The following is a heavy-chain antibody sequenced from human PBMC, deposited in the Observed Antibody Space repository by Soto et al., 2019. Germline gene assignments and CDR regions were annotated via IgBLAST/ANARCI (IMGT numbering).Heavy chain of an antibody. CDR2: INPSGGST. CDR1: GYTFTSYY. CDR3: AGPSGYDPRSYYYYYMDV. J-gene: IGHJ6*03. V-gene: IGHV1-46*01. Sequence: QVQLVQSGAEVKKPGASVKVSCKASGYTFTSYYMHWVRQAPGQGLEWTGIINPSGGSTSYAQKFQGRVTMTRDTSTSTVYMELSSLRSEDTAVYYCAGPSGYDPRSYYYYYMDVWGKGTTVTVSS. D-gene: IGHD5-12*01.